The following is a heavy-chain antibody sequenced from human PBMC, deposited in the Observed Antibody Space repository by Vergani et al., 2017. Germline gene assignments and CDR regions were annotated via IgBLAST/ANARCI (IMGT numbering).Heavy chain of an antibody. V-gene: IGHV3-30-3*01. CDR2: ISYDGSNK. J-gene: IGHJ4*02. CDR1: GFTFSSYA. Sequence: QVQLVESGGGVVQPGRSLRLSCAASGFTFSSYAMHWVRQAPGKGLEWVAVISYDGSNKYYADSVKGRFTISRDNSKNTLYLQMNSLRAEDTAVYYCAKESSSSYITESGNYFDYWGQGTLVTVSS. CDR3: AKESSSSYITESGNYFDY. D-gene: IGHD6-13*01.